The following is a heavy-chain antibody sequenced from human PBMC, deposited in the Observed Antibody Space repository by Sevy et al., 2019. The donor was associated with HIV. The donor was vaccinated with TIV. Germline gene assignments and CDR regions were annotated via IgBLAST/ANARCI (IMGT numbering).Heavy chain of an antibody. Sequence: GGSLRLSCAASGFSISGYGMHWVRQAPGKGLEWVAVIWYDGTNKEYADSVRGRFTKSRDNSKNTLYLKMNSLGAEDMAEYYCAREDIRVAGIGYYFHSWGQGTLVTVSS. J-gene: IGHJ4*02. CDR1: GFSISGYG. D-gene: IGHD6-19*01. CDR3: AREDIRVAGIGYYFHS. CDR2: IWYDGTNK. V-gene: IGHV3-33*01.